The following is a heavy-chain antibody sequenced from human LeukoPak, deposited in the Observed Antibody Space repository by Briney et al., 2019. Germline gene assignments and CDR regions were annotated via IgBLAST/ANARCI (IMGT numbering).Heavy chain of an antibody. V-gene: IGHV4-39*02. CDR2: IYYSGST. CDR1: GGSISSSSYY. J-gene: IGHJ5*02. D-gene: IGHD6-19*01. CDR3: AREAEGYSSGWYWSWFDP. Sequence: PSETLSLTCTVSGGSISSSSYYWGWIRQPPGKGLEWIGSIYYSGSTYYNPSLKSRVTISVDTSKNQFSLKLSSVTAADTAVYYCAREAEGYSSGWYWSWFDPWGQGTLVTVSS.